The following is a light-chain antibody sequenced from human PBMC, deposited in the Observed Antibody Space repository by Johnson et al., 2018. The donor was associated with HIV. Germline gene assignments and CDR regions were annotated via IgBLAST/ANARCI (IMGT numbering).Light chain of an antibody. Sequence: QSVLTQPPSVSAAPGQKVTISCSGTSSNIGNNYVSWYQHLPGTAPKVLIYDNNKRPSGIPDRFSGSKSGTSATLGITGLKTGDEADYYCGTWDSSLSAGYVFGTGTKVTVL. CDR1: SSNIGNNY. V-gene: IGLV1-51*01. CDR2: DNN. J-gene: IGLJ1*01. CDR3: GTWDSSLSAGYV.